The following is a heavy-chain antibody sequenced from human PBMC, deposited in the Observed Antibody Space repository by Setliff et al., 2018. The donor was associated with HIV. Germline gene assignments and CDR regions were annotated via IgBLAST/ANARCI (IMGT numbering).Heavy chain of an antibody. CDR3: ARHSRTAVPTIDY. Sequence: SETLSLTCTVSGASVSTIDYYWGWVRQSPRAGLEWIADIYYAGNTYYNPSLKSLATISIDTSRNQFSLKVTSLTAADTAVYYCARHSRTAVPTIDYWGQGTLVTVSS. CDR1: GASVSTIDYY. V-gene: IGHV4-39*01. J-gene: IGHJ4*02. D-gene: IGHD4-17*01. CDR2: IYYAGNT.